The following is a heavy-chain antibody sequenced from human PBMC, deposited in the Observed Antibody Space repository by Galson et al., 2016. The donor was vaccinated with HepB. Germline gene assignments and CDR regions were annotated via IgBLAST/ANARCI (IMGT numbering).Heavy chain of an antibody. CDR3: ARAAVGGPEPNWFNP. CDR1: GGSISSDPYS. CDR2: TYYDGTT. J-gene: IGHJ5*02. V-gene: IGHV4-30-2*01. Sequence: TLSLTCSVSGGSISSDPYSWSWIRQTPGKGLEWIGYTYYDGTTSYRPSLRSRVTISMDRSMNHFSLRLATVTAADMGVYYCARAAVGGPEPNWFNPWGQGTLVIVSS. D-gene: IGHD3-10*01.